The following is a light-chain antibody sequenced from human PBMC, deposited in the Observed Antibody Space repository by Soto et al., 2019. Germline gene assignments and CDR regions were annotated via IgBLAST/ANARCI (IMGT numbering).Light chain of an antibody. J-gene: IGKJ4*01. CDR3: QQNDISPLT. CDR2: GTS. V-gene: IGKV3-20*01. Sequence: EIVLTQSPGTLSLSPGERATLSCRASQSVSSGYLAWYQQKPGQAPRLLIYGTSSRATGIPDKFSGSGSGTDFTLTISRVEPEDFAVYYCQQNDISPLTFGGGTKVETK. CDR1: QSVSSGY.